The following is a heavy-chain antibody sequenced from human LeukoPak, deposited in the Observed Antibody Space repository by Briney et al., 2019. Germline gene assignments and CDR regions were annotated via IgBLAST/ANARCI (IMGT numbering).Heavy chain of an antibody. D-gene: IGHD2-2*02. CDR1: GGSFSDYY. J-gene: IGHJ5*02. CDR2: INHRGST. Sequence: SETLSLTCAVFGGSFSDYYWTWIRQPPGKGPEWIGGINHRGSTNYNPSLKTRVTISVDTSKNQFSLKLSSVTAADTAVYYCARYCSSTRCYRFDPWGQGTLVTVSS. V-gene: IGHV4-34*01. CDR3: ARYCSSTRCYRFDP.